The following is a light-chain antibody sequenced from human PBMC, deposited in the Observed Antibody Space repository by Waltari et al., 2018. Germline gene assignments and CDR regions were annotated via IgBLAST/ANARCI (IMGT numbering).Light chain of an antibody. V-gene: IGKV1D-12*01. CDR3: QQANSFPRT. Sequence: DIQMTQSPSSVSASVGARVTITFRASQGISTVVAWYQQKPGLAPKLLIHSASYLQSGVPSRFSGSASGADLTLTITNVQPEDFATYYCQQANSFPRTFGGGTRVDIK. J-gene: IGKJ4*01. CDR1: QGISTV. CDR2: SAS.